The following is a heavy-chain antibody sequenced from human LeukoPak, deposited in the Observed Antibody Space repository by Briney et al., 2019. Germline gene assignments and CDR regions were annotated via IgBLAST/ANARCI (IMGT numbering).Heavy chain of an antibody. J-gene: IGHJ4*02. CDR1: GYTFTGYY. CDR2: IDPNSGGT. CDR3: ARVGRSCWYSFDY. D-gene: IGHD6-13*01. Sequence: ASVKVSCKASGYTFTGYYMHWVRQAPGQGLEWMGRIDPNSGGTNYAQKFQGRVTMTRDTSISTAYMELSRLRSDDTAVYYCARVGRSCWYSFDYWGQGNLVTVSS. V-gene: IGHV1-2*06.